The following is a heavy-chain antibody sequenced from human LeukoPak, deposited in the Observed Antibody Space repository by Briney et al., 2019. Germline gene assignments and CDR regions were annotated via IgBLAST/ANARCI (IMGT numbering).Heavy chain of an antibody. V-gene: IGHV3-53*01. CDR3: ARDLAASGWYGGLDQ. CDR2: IYSGGSA. Sequence: GGSLRLSCAASGFTVSSNYMSWVRQAPGKGLECVSLIYSGGSAYYADSVKGRFTISIDNSKNTLYLQMNSLRAEDTAVYYCARDLAASGWYGGLDQWGQGTLVTVSS. CDR1: GFTVSSNY. D-gene: IGHD6-19*01. J-gene: IGHJ5*02.